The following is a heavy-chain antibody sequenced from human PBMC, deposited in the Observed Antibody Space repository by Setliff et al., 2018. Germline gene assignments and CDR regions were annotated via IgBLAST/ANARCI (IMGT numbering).Heavy chain of an antibody. V-gene: IGHV4-61*10. CDR2: IQSTGNT. J-gene: IGHJ6*03. D-gene: IGHD5-18*01. CDR1: GVSFGSGTYY. Sequence: SETLSLTCTVSGVSFGSGTYYWSWIRQPAGKGLEWIGLIQSTGNTNYNPSLQSRVTMTSDTSTSTVYMELSSLRSEDTALYYCARGGHIRYDYYYMDVWGKGTTVT. CDR3: ARGGHIRYDYYYMDV.